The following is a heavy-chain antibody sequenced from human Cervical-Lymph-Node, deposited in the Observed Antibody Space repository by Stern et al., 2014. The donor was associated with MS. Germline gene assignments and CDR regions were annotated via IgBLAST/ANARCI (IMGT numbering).Heavy chain of an antibody. CDR2: IYPADSPT. CDR1: GYTFSNAW. J-gene: IGHJ4*02. CDR3: ARQKGY. Sequence: EVQLVESGAELRKPGESLKISCKASGYTFSNAWIGWVRQMPGRGLEWMGIIYPADSPTRYSPSFQGQVTISADKSVSTAYLQWTSLKASDTAMYYCARQKGYWGQGTLVAVSS. V-gene: IGHV5-51*01.